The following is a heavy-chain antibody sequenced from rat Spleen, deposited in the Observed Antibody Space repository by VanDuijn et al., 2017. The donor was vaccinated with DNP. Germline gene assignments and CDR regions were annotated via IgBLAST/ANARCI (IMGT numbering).Heavy chain of an antibody. V-gene: IGHV5-29*01. Sequence: EVQLVETGGGLVQPGRSLRLSCVGSGFIFSSHWMYWIRQAPKKGLEWVATISYDGFRTYHRDSVKGRFTISRDNSKSTLYLQMDSLRSEDTATYYCTTGSGGWFAYWGQGTQVTVSS. CDR3: TTGSGGWFAY. CDR1: GFIFSSHW. CDR2: ISYDGFRT. J-gene: IGHJ3*01. D-gene: IGHD5-1*01.